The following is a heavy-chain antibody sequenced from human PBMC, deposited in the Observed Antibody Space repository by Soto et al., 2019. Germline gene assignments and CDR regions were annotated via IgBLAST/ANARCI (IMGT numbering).Heavy chain of an antibody. D-gene: IGHD2-21*01. V-gene: IGHV3-15*07. CDR3: AADLGLAYDSNNCFDP. Sequence: EVQLLESGGDLVKPGGSLRLSCAASGFIFSHAWYHWVRQPPGKGLELVGRVKNNGGATDYAASVKGRFTISRDDSKDTVYLQMSSLRTEDTAIYYCAADLGLAYDSNNCFDPWGQGTLVTVSS. CDR1: GFIFSHAW. CDR2: VKNNGGAT. J-gene: IGHJ5*02.